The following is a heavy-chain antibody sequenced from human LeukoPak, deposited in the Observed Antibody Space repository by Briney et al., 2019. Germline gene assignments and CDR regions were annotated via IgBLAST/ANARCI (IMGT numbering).Heavy chain of an antibody. CDR1: GFTFSNYA. Sequence: GGSLRLSCAASGFTFSNYAMTWVRQAPGKGLEWVSSISGNSDNTYYADSVKGRFTISRDNSENTLYVQMNNLRSDDTAVYYCARDGSLDYWGQGTLVTVSS. V-gene: IGHV3-23*01. J-gene: IGHJ4*02. CDR2: ISGNSDNT. CDR3: ARDGSLDY. D-gene: IGHD1-1*01.